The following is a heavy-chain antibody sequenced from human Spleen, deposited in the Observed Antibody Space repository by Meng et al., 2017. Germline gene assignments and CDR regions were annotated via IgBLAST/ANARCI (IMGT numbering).Heavy chain of an antibody. Sequence: GGSLRLSCAASGFTVSSNYMSRVRQAPGKGLEWVSVIYSGGSTYYADSVKGRFTISRDNSKNTLYLQMNSLRAEDTAVYYCASDPLYGDKDYWGQGTLVTVSS. CDR1: GFTVSSNY. V-gene: IGHV3-53*01. CDR3: ASDPLYGDKDY. J-gene: IGHJ4*02. D-gene: IGHD4-17*01. CDR2: IYSGGST.